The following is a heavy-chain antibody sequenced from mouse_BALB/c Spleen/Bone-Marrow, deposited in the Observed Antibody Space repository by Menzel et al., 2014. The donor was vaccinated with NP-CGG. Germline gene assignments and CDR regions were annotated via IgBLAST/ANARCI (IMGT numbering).Heavy chain of an antibody. CDR2: ISSSGSYT. CDR3: SRLRMITTYFDV. Sequence: EVQVVESGGGLAKPGGSLQLSCAASGFTFSTYAMSWVRQTPEKRLEWVATISSSGSYTYYPDGVKGRFTISRDNAKNTLYLQMSSLRSEDTAMFYCSRLRMITTYFDVWGAGTTVTVSS. J-gene: IGHJ1*01. CDR1: GFTFSTYA. D-gene: IGHD2-4*01. V-gene: IGHV5-9-3*01.